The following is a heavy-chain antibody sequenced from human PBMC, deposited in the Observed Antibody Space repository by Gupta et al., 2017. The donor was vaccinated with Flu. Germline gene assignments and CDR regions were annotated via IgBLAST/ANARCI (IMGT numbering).Heavy chain of an antibody. CDR2: IYYSGST. D-gene: IGHD4-4*01. Sequence: SIYYSGSTYYNPSLKSRVTISVDTSKNQFSLKLSSVTAADTAVYYCARSPLGHGYNNYLADRRNHYYFDYWGQGTLVTVSS. CDR3: ARSPLGHGYNNYLADRRNHYYFDY. J-gene: IGHJ4*02. V-gene: IGHV4-39*01.